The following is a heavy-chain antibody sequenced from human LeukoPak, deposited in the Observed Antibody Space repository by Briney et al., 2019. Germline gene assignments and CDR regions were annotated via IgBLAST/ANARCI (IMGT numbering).Heavy chain of an antibody. D-gene: IGHD6-6*01. Sequence: PGGSLRLSCAASGFTFSSYAMSWVRQAPGKGLEWVSSIWGSGGSTYFADNVKGHFTISRDNSKNTLYLQMNSLRAEDTAVYYCARGGSSSSNFDYWGQGTLVTVSS. CDR1: GFTFSSYA. CDR2: IWGSGGST. J-gene: IGHJ4*02. V-gene: IGHV3-23*01. CDR3: ARGGSSSSNFDY.